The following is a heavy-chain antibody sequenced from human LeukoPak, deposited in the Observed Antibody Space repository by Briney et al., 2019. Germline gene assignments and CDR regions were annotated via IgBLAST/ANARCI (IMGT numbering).Heavy chain of an antibody. CDR2: ISSTSTTI. Sequence: GGSLRLSCAASGFTFSDYFMGWIRQAPGTGLEWISYISSTSTTIYYADSVKGRFTISRDNAKNSVFLQMNSLRADDTAVYYCAAGYTSGLSAYWGQGTLVTVSS. V-gene: IGHV3-11*01. CDR3: AAGYTSGLSAY. D-gene: IGHD6-19*01. CDR1: GFTFSDYF. J-gene: IGHJ4*02.